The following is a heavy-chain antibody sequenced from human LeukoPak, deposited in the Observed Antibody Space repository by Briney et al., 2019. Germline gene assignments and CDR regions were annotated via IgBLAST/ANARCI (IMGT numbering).Heavy chain of an antibody. CDR2: IGNNGDRT. J-gene: IGHJ5*02. V-gene: IGHV3-64D*06. CDR3: VQDDPYYYDSSAYVA. Sequence: TGGSLRISCAATGLSLSRYAMHWVGQAPGKGLEYGSTIGNNGDRTYYADSVKGRFTISRDNSENTRYLQMSSLRAEDTAAYHCVQDDPYYYDSSAYVAWGQGTLVTVSS. D-gene: IGHD3-22*01. CDR1: GLSLSRYA.